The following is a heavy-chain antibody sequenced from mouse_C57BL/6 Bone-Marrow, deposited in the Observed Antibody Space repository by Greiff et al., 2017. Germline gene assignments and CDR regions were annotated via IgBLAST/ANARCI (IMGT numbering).Heavy chain of an antibody. CDR2: VYPCNGGT. CDR1: GFTFTDYY. D-gene: IGHD1-2*01. Sequence: EVQLQQSGPVLVKPGPSVKISCKASGFTFTDYYMHWVKQSHGKRLEWIGLVYPCNGGTSYNQKFKGKVTLTVDTSSSTAYMELSSLTSEDSAVDYCEREGVLRPFAYWGQGTLVTVSA. V-gene: IGHV1-36*01. J-gene: IGHJ3*01. CDR3: EREGVLRPFAY.